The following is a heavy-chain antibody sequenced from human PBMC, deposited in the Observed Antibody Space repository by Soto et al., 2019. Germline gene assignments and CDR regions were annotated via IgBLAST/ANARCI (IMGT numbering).Heavy chain of an antibody. D-gene: IGHD5-12*01. Sequence: QVQLVQSGAEVKKPGSSVKVSCKASGGTFSNYPISWVRQAPGQGLEWMGGIIPIFGTVNYAQKFQGRVTITADEATSTAYMALSSLRSEDPAVYYCARGNHRWLQLWYFDLWGRGTLVTVSS. J-gene: IGHJ2*01. CDR3: ARGNHRWLQLWYFDL. CDR1: GGTFSNYP. V-gene: IGHV1-69*12. CDR2: IIPIFGTV.